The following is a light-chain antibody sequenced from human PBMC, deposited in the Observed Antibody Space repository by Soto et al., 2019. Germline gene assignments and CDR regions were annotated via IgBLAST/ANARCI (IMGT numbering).Light chain of an antibody. Sequence: QSVLTQPRSVSGSPGQSVTISCTGTSSDVGGYDFVSWYQQHPGKAPKLMISGVSKRPSGVPDRFSGSKSGNTASLTISGLQAEDEADYYCCSYAGDLALFGGGTK. CDR3: CSYAGDLAL. CDR1: SSDVGGYDF. CDR2: GVS. J-gene: IGLJ2*01. V-gene: IGLV2-11*01.